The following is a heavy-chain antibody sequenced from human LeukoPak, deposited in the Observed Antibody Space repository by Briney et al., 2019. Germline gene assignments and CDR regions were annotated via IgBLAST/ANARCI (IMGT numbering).Heavy chain of an antibody. CDR1: GFTFNTYT. D-gene: IGHD1-26*01. J-gene: IGHJ3*01. V-gene: IGHV3-21*01. Sequence: PGGSLRLSCAASGFTFNTYTMNWVRQAPGKGLEWVSSISSGTSYIYYADSVKGRFTISRDNAKNSLYLQMNSLRAEDTAVYYCARDPTSSWETAFDVWGQGTMVTVSS. CDR2: ISSGTSYI. CDR3: ARDPTSSWETAFDV.